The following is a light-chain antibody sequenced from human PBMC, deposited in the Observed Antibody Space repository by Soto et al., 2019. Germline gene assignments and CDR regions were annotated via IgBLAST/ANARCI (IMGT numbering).Light chain of an antibody. V-gene: IGKV1-9*01. CDR2: AAS. CDR1: QGISSY. CDR3: QQLNSYPSLDT. J-gene: IGKJ3*01. Sequence: IQLTQSPSSLSASVGDRVTITCRASQGISSYLAWYQQKPGKAPKLLIYAASTLQSGVPSRFSGSGSGTDFPLTISSLQPEDFATYYCQQLNSYPSLDTFGPGTKVYIK.